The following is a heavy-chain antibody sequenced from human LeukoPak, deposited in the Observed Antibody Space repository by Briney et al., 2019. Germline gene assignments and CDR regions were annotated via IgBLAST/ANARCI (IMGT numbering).Heavy chain of an antibody. J-gene: IGHJ6*02. D-gene: IGHD3-22*01. CDR1: GGSISRYY. CDR2: MFHSGST. Sequence: SETLSLTCTVSGGSISRYYWSWIRQPPGKGLEWIGYMFHSGSTNYNPSLKSRVTMSVDTSKNRFSLKLNSVTAADTAVYYCVRSDPYYYDSSDYYYYYGMDVWGQGTTVTVSS. V-gene: IGHV4-59*01. CDR3: VRSDPYYYDSSDYYYYYGMDV.